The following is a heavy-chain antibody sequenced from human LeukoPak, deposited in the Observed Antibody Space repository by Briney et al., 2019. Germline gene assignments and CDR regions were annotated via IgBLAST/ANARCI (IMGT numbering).Heavy chain of an antibody. Sequence: PSETLSLTCTVSGGSISSYYWSWIRQPPGKGLEWIGYIYYSGSTNYNPSLKSRVTISVDTSKNQFSLKLSSVTAADTAVYYCARGKSQDEYYYYYMDVWGKGTTVTISS. CDR1: GGSISSYY. CDR3: ARGKSQDEYYYYYMDV. V-gene: IGHV4-59*01. CDR2: IYYSGST. J-gene: IGHJ6*03.